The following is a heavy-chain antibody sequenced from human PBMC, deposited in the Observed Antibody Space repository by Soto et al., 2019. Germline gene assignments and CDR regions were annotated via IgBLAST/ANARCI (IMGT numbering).Heavy chain of an antibody. D-gene: IGHD3-10*01. Sequence: EVRLVESGGGSVKPAVSLRLSCAASGLRLSDGWMNWVRQTPGKGLEWVGRIKSKGDGGAVDYAAPVNGRFTISRDDSENILYLQMNNLKADDTGIYYCTRRPKAGDAGVDSLAYWGQGALVTVSS. V-gene: IGHV3-15*07. CDR1: GLRLSDGW. CDR3: TRRPKAGDAGVDSLAY. CDR2: IKSKGDGGAV. J-gene: IGHJ4*02.